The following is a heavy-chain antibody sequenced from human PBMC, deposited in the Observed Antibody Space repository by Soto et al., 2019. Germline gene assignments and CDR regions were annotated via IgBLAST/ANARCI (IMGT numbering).Heavy chain of an antibody. D-gene: IGHD3-16*01. J-gene: IGHJ3*02. CDR3: ARRWGAGRLNDAFDI. CDR2: IYNSGNT. V-gene: IGHV4-59*08. Sequence: QVQLQESGPGLVKASETLSLTCSVSGGSVTSYYWSWIRQPSGKGLEWIGYIYNSGNTNYNPSLKSRVTMSVDTCKNECALEVTSVTAADTAVYFCARRWGAGRLNDAFDIWGQGTVVTVS. CDR1: GGSVTSYY.